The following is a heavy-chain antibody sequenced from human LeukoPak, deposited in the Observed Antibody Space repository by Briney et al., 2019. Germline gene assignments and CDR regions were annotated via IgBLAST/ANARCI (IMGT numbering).Heavy chain of an antibody. D-gene: IGHD3-22*01. CDR1: GYSISSGFY. Sequence: ETQSLTCTVSGYSISSGFYWGWIRQPPGKGLECVSVIYSGGNTYYADSVKGRFTISRDNSKNTLYLQMNSLRAEDTAVYYCARKTDSGGQGDYWGPGTLVTVSS. V-gene: IGHV3-66*01. CDR3: ARKTDSGGQGDY. CDR2: IYSGGNT. J-gene: IGHJ4*02.